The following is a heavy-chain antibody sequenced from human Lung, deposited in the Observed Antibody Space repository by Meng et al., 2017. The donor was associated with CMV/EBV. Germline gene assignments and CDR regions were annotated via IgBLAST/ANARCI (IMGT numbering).Heavy chain of an antibody. CDR3: ARDRGYCSSTSCYYYYGMDV. Sequence: SETLSLXCTVSGGSISSYYWSWIRQPPGKGLEWIGYIYYSGSTNYNPSLKSRVTISVDTSKNQFSLKLSSVTAADTAVYYCARDRGYCSSTSCYYYYGMDVWGQGTRVTVSS. D-gene: IGHD2-2*01. CDR1: GGSISSYY. V-gene: IGHV4-59*01. CDR2: IYYSGST. J-gene: IGHJ6*02.